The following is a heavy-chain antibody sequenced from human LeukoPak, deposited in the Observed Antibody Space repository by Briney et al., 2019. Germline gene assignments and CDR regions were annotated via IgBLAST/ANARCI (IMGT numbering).Heavy chain of an antibody. Sequence: PGGSLRLSCAASGFTVSSNYMSWVRQAPGKGLEWVSVIYSGGSTYYADSVKGRFTISRDNSKNSLYLQMNSLRAEDTAVYYCARAYYGSGSYHFDYWGQGTLVTVSS. D-gene: IGHD3-10*01. V-gene: IGHV3-66*01. CDR3: ARAYYGSGSYHFDY. CDR1: GFTVSSNY. J-gene: IGHJ4*02. CDR2: IYSGGST.